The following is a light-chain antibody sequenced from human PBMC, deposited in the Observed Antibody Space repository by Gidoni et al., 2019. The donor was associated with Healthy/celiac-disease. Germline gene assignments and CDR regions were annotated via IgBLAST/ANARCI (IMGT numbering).Light chain of an antibody. V-gene: IGLV3-21*04. CDR1: NIGSKS. J-gene: IGLJ2*01. Sequence: SSVLTQPPSVSVAPGKTARITCGGNNIGSKSVHWYQQKPGQAPVLVIYYDSDRPSGIPERFSGSNSGNTATLTISRVEAGDEADYYCQVWDSRVVFGGGTKLTVL. CDR2: YDS. CDR3: QVWDSRVV.